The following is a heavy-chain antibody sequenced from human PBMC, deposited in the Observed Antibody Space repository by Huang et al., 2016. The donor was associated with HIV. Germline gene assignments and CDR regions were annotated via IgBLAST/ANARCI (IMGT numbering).Heavy chain of an antibody. J-gene: IGHJ5*01. CDR2: INHAGVT. CDR3: AREIMISFGGPFDS. D-gene: IGHD3-16*01. Sequence: QVQLEQWGAGLLKPSETLSLTCDVYGGSFSGYFWNWIRQSPGKGLEWIGQINHAGVTDDNPSLKSRATISVDTSKNQFSLRLTSVTAADTAIYYCAREIMISFGGPFDSWGHGNLVTVSS. V-gene: IGHV4-34*02. CDR1: GGSFSGYF.